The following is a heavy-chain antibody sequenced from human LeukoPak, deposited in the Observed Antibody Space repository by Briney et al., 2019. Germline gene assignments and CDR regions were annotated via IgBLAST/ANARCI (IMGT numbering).Heavy chain of an antibody. CDR1: GGSISSYY. D-gene: IGHD2-8*01. CDR2: IYYSGSP. V-gene: IGHV4-59*01. Sequence: PSETLSLTCTVSGGSISSYYWSWIRQPPGKGLEWIGYIYYSGSPNYNPSLKSRVTISVDTSKDQFSLKLSSVTAADTAVYYCARAGWSHGWFDPWGQGTLVTVSS. J-gene: IGHJ5*02. CDR3: ARAGWSHGWFDP.